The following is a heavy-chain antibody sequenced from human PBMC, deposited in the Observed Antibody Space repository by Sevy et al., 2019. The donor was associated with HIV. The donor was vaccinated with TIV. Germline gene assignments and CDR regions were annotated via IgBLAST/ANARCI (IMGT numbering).Heavy chain of an antibody. CDR3: ARELAYCDGDCSRAEYFQH. CDR2: ISPYNGDT. Sequence: ASVKVSCKASGYPFSNYGISWVRQAPGQGLEWMGWISPYNGDTSYAQKFQGRVTVTTDTSTSTAYMELRSLRSDDTGIYYWARELAYCDGDCSRAEYFQHWGQGALVTVSS. D-gene: IGHD2-21*02. J-gene: IGHJ1*01. V-gene: IGHV1-18*01. CDR1: GYPFSNYG.